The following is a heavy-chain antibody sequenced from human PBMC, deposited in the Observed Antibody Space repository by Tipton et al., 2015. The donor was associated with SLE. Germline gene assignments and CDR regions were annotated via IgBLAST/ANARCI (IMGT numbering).Heavy chain of an antibody. Sequence: SGFTFSNYAMHWIRQAPGKGLEWVALISFDGSNKHNADSVKGRFTVSRDSSKNTLYLKMNSLRPEDTAVYYCARGYDYWTGYFDYWGQGTLVTVSS. J-gene: IGHJ4*02. CDR1: GFTFSNYA. CDR3: ARGYDYWTGYFDY. CDR2: ISFDGSNK. D-gene: IGHD3-3*01. V-gene: IGHV3-30*04.